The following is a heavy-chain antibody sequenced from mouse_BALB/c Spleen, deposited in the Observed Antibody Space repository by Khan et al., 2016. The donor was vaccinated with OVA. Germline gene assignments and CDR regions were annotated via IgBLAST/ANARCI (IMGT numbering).Heavy chain of an antibody. CDR3: VRDGAYHRNDGWFAY. CDR2: INPSNGYT. J-gene: IGHJ3*01. V-gene: IGHV1-4*01. CDR1: GYTFTSYT. D-gene: IGHD2-14*01. Sequence: LQQSGAERARPGASVKMSCKASGYTFTSYTIHWIKKRPGQGLEWIGYINPSNGYTNYNQKFKDKATLTTDKSSTTAYRQLSSLTSDDSAVYNCVRDGAYHRNDGWFAYWGQGTLVTVSA.